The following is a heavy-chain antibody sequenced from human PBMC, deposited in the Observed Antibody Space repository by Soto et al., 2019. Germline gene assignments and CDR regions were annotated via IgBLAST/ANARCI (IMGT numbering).Heavy chain of an antibody. CDR2: ISYDGSNK. CDR1: GFTFSSYG. J-gene: IGHJ4*02. Sequence: QVQLVESGGGVVQPGRSLRLSCAASGFTFSSYGMHWVRQAPGKGLEWVAVISYDGSNKYYADSVKGRFTISRDNSKNTLYLQMNSLRAEDTAVYYCAKTRAYGDYDFDYWGQGTLVTVSS. D-gene: IGHD4-17*01. V-gene: IGHV3-30*18. CDR3: AKTRAYGDYDFDY.